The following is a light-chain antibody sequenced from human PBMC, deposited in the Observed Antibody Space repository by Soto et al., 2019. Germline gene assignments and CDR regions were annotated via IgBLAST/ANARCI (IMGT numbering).Light chain of an antibody. CDR3: TSYTTSRTYV. V-gene: IGLV2-14*01. Sequence: QSVLTQPSSLSGSPGQSITISCTGTISDVGAYDYVSWYQQSPGKAPKVMIYEVNNRPSGVSDRFSGSKSGNTASLTISGLQAEDEADYHCTSYTTSRTYVFGTGTKVTVL. CDR2: EVN. CDR1: ISDVGAYDY. J-gene: IGLJ1*01.